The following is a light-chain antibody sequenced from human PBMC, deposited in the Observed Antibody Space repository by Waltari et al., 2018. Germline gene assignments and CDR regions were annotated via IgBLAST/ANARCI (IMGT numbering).Light chain of an antibody. CDR3: QSYDSSLSGSWV. CDR1: SSNIGAGYD. J-gene: IGLJ3*02. V-gene: IGLV1-40*01. Sequence: QSVLTQPPSVSGAPGQRVTISCTGTSSNIGAGYDVHWYQQLPGTAPQLLIYANSNRPSGVPDRFSGSTSGTSASLAITGLQAEDEADYYCQSYDSSLSGSWVFGGGTKLTVL. CDR2: ANS.